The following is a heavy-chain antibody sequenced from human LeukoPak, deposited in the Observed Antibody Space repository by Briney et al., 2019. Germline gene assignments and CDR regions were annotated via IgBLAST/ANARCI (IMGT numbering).Heavy chain of an antibody. J-gene: IGHJ6*03. CDR1: GGSFSGYY. Sequence: SETLSLTCAVYGGSFSGYYWSWIRQPPGKGLEWIGEINHSGSTNYNPSLKSRVAISVDTSKNQFSLKLSSVTAADTAVYYCARQRWGYCSSTSCYAAYYYYYMDVWGKGTTVTVSS. V-gene: IGHV4-34*01. D-gene: IGHD2-2*01. CDR2: INHSGST. CDR3: ARQRWGYCSSTSCYAAYYYYYMDV.